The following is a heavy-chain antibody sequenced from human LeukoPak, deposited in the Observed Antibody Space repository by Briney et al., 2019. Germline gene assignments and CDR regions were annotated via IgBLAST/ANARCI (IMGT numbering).Heavy chain of an antibody. J-gene: IGHJ4*02. D-gene: IGHD1-26*01. CDR1: GYSISSGYY. CDR3: ARSVGATSFDY. CDR2: IYYSGST. V-gene: IGHV4-61*01. Sequence: PSETLSLTCTVSGYSISSGYYWGWIRRPPGKGLEWIGYIYYSGSTNYNPSLKSRVTIAVDTSKNQFSLNLSSVTAADTAVYYCARSVGATSFDYWGQGTLVTVSS.